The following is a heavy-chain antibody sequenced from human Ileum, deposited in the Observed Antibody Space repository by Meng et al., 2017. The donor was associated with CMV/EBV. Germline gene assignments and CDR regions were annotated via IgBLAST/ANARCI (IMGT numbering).Heavy chain of an antibody. V-gene: IGHV3-48*03. CDR2: ISSSGSTI. D-gene: IGHD3-16*02. Sequence: GESLKISCAAPGFTFSSYEMNWVRQAPGKGLEWVSYISSSGSTIYYADSVKGRFTISRDNAKNSLYLQMNSLRAEDTAVYYCARVDYVWGSYRYFWFDPWGQGTLVTVSS. CDR3: ARVDYVWGSYRYFWFDP. CDR1: GFTFSSYE. J-gene: IGHJ5*02.